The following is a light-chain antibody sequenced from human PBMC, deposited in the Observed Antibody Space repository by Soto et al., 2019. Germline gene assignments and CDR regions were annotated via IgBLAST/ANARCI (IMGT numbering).Light chain of an antibody. CDR1: QSISSK. V-gene: IGKV3-15*01. Sequence: IVMTQSPATLSVSPGERATLSCRASQSISSKLAWYQQKPGQAPRLLIYGASTRATGIPVRFSGSGSGTEFTLTITGLQSEDFAVYYCQQYNNWPAMYTFGQGTRLEIK. CDR2: GAS. J-gene: IGKJ5*01. CDR3: QQYNNWPAMYT.